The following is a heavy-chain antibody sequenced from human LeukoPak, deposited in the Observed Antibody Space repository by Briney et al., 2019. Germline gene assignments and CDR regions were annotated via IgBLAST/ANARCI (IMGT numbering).Heavy chain of an antibody. V-gene: IGHV1-8*03. D-gene: IGHD3/OR15-3a*01. CDR2: FNPNSNSA. CDR1: GYTFTSYD. J-gene: IGHJ3*02. CDR3: ARVISGFWTGYYDPFDI. Sequence: ASVKVTCKASGYTFTSYDINWVRQATGQGLEWMGWFNPNSNSAGYAQNFRGRVTITGDTSMTTTYMELTSLRSEDTAVYYCARVISGFWTGYYDPFDIWGQGTLVTVSS.